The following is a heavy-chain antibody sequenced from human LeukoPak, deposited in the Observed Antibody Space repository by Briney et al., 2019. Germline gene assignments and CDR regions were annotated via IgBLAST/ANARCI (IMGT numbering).Heavy chain of an antibody. V-gene: IGHV3-66*01. J-gene: IGHJ4*02. D-gene: IGHD6-6*01. CDR2: IYTGGTT. CDR3: ARDSSSHYFDY. CDR1: GFTVGSNH. Sequence: PGGSLRLSCAASGFTVGSNHMNWVRQAPGKGLEWVSIIYTGGTTHYADSLKGRFTISRDDSQNTLDLQMNSLRAEDTAVYYCARDSSSHYFDYWGRGTLVTVSS.